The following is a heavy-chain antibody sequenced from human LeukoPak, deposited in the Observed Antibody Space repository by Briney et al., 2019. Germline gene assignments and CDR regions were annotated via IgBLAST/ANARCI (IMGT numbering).Heavy chain of an antibody. CDR1: GYTFSDYY. D-gene: IGHD3-10*01. Sequence: ASVKVPGTASGYTFSDYYIHWVRQAPGQGPEWMGWINLNTGGTNYAQKFDGRFSMTRDTSINTAFMELSSLRSDDTAVYYCARDSLVRGLPGYYFDYWGQGTLVTVSS. V-gene: IGHV1-2*02. CDR2: INLNTGGT. CDR3: ARDSLVRGLPGYYFDY. J-gene: IGHJ4*02.